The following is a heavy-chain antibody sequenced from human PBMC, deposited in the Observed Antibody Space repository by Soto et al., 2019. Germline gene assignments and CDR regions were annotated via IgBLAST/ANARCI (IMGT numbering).Heavy chain of an antibody. Sequence: VASVKVSCKASGYTFTSYGITWVRQAPGQGLEYLGWISTYNGNTDFAQKVQNRVTLTTDTSTSTAYMELRSLRPDDTAVYYCARAKVLITPNWFDPWGQGTQVTVSS. V-gene: IGHV1-18*01. CDR3: ARAKVLITPNWFDP. D-gene: IGHD3-16*01. J-gene: IGHJ5*02. CDR1: GYTFTSYG. CDR2: ISTYNGNT.